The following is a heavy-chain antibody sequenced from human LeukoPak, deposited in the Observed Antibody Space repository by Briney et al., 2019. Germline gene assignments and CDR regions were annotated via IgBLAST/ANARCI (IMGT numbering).Heavy chain of an antibody. CDR3: ARVVRYSYVIDY. V-gene: IGHV4-59*01. CDR1: GGSISSYY. J-gene: IGHJ4*02. Sequence: SETLSLTCTVSGGSISSYYWSWIWQPPGKGLEWIGYIYYSGSTNYNPSLKSRVTISVDTSKNQFSLKLSSVTAADTAVYYCARVVRYSYVIDYWGQGTLVTVSS. CDR2: IYYSGST. D-gene: IGHD5-18*01.